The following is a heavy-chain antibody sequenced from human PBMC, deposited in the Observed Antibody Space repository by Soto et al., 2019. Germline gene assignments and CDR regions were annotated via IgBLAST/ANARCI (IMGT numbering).Heavy chain of an antibody. CDR1: GYTFTGYY. D-gene: IGHD6-19*01. V-gene: IGHV1-2*04. Sequence: GASVKVSCKASGYTFTGYYMHWVRQAPGQGLEWMGWINPNSGGTNYAQKFQGWVTMTRDTSISTAYMELSRLRSDDTAVYYCARVPLPTYSSGGFYYNGRDVWAQGTTVTVSS. CDR2: INPNSGGT. J-gene: IGHJ6*02. CDR3: ARVPLPTYSSGGFYYNGRDV.